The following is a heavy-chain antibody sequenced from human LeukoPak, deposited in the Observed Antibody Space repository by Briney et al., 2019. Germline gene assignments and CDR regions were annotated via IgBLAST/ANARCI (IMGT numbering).Heavy chain of an antibody. CDR3: ARLLGSSWPLDWFDP. Sequence: GESLQISCQGSGYSFTSYWIGWVRQMPGKGLEWMGIIYPGDSDTRYSPSFQGQVTISADKSISTTYLQWSSLKASDTAMYFCARLLGSSWPLDWFDPWGQGTLVTVSS. CDR2: IYPGDSDT. V-gene: IGHV5-51*01. D-gene: IGHD6-13*01. CDR1: GYSFTSYW. J-gene: IGHJ5*02.